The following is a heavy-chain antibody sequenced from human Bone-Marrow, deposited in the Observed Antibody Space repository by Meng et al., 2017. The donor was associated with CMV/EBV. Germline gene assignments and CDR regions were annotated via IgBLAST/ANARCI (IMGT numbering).Heavy chain of an antibody. CDR2: IYSSGST. CDR1: GGSISSSSYY. J-gene: IGHJ4*02. V-gene: IGHV4-39*07. CDR3: ARVLRPADALEEGVVLFDY. D-gene: IGHD2-15*01. Sequence: SETLSLTCTVSGGSISSSSYYWGWIRQPPGKGLEWIGSIYSSGSTYYNPSLKRRVTISVDTSENQFSLKLRSVTAADTAGYYCARVLRPADALEEGVVLFDYWGQGTLATFPS.